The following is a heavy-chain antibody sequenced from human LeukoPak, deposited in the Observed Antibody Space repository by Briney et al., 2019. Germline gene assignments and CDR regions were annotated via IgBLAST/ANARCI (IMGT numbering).Heavy chain of an antibody. V-gene: IGHV3-30*02. CDR1: GFTFSSYG. CDR3: AKGDYGDYVTYY. Sequence: GGSLRLSCAASGFTFSSYGMHWVRQAPGKGLEWVAFIRSDGSNKYYADSVKGRLTISRDNSRNTLYLQMNSLRAEDTAVYYCAKGDYGDYVTYYWGQGTLVTVSS. D-gene: IGHD4-17*01. CDR2: IRSDGSNK. J-gene: IGHJ4*02.